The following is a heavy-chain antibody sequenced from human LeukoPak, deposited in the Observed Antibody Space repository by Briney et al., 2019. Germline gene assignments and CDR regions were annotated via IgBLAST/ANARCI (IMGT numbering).Heavy chain of an antibody. Sequence: SETLSLPRAVPGYSISSGYYWGWLRQPPGKGLEGFGSNYHRGSTNYNRSLKSPVTISVDTSKNQFSLKLSSVTAADTAVYYCARDSGYSYGATVDYWGQGTLATVSS. V-gene: IGHV4-38-2*02. D-gene: IGHD5-18*01. CDR2: NYHRGST. CDR3: ARDSGYSYGATVDY. CDR1: GYSISSGYY. J-gene: IGHJ4*02.